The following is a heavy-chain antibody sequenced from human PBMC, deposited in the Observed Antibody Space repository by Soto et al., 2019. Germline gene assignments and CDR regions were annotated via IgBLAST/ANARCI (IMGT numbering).Heavy chain of an antibody. CDR3: ARDDENYDFWSGYYTGVSGTPNWFDP. V-gene: IGHV1-69*04. J-gene: IGHJ5*02. Sequence: ASVKVSCKASGGTFSSYTISWVRQAPGQGLEWMGRIIPILGIANYAQKFQGRVTITADKSTSTAYMELSSLRSEDTAVYYCARDDENYDFWSGYYTGVSGTPNWFDPWGQGTLVTVSS. CDR1: GGTFSSYT. D-gene: IGHD3-3*01. CDR2: IIPILGIA.